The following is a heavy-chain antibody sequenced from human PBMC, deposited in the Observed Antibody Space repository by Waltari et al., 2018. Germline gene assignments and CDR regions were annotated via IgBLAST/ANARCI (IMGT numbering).Heavy chain of an antibody. J-gene: IGHJ6*02. CDR3: ARNYYLDIKGGMDV. CDR2: VNHSGST. V-gene: IGHV4-34*01. Sequence: QVQLQQWGAGLLKPSETLSLTCAVYGGSFSAYHWSWFRQPPGKGLEWIGEVNHSGSTKYNPSLKSRVTISVDTSKIQFSLKLSSVTAADTAVYYCARNYYLDIKGGMDVWGQGTTVTVSS. D-gene: IGHD3-10*01. CDR1: GGSFSAYH.